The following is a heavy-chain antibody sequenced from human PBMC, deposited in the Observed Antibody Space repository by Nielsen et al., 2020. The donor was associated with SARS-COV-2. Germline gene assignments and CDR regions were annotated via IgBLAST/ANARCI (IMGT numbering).Heavy chain of an antibody. Sequence: GESLKISCAASGFTFDDYGMSWVRQAPGKGLEWVSGINWNGGSTGYADSVKGRFTISRDNAKNSLYLQMNSLRAEDTALYYCAKLGSGSIDYWGQGTLVTVSS. CDR2: INWNGGST. CDR1: GFTFDDYG. V-gene: IGHV3-20*04. D-gene: IGHD6-19*01. CDR3: AKLGSGSIDY. J-gene: IGHJ4*02.